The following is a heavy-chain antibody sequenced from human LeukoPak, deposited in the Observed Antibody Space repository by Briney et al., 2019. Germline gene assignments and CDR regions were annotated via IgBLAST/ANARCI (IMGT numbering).Heavy chain of an antibody. CDR3: ARQRITIVRGVIRASYGMDV. J-gene: IGHJ6*04. CDR1: GGSFSGYY. V-gene: IGHV4-34*01. CDR2: INHSGST. Sequence: SETLSLTCAVYGGSFSGYYWSWIRQPPGKGLEWIGEINHSGSTNHNPPLKSRVTIPVDTSKNQFSLKLSSVTAADAAVYYCARQRITIVRGVIRASYGMDVWGKGTTVTVSS. D-gene: IGHD3-10*01.